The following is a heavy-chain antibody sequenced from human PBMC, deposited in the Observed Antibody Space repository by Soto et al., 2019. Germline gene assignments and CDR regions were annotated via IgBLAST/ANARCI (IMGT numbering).Heavy chain of an antibody. V-gene: IGHV1-69*06. Sequence: SVKVSCKASGGTFSSYAISWVRQAPGQGLEWMGGIIPIFGTENYAQKCQGRVTITADKSTSTAYMELSSLRSEDTAVYYCARDRDHYYDSSGYFGGSDYWGQGTLVTVSS. CDR1: GGTFSSYA. J-gene: IGHJ4*02. CDR3: ARDRDHYYDSSGYFGGSDY. D-gene: IGHD3-22*01. CDR2: IIPIFGTE.